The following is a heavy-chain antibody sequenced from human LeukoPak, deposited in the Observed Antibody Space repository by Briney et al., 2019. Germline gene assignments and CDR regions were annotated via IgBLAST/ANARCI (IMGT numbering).Heavy chain of an antibody. J-gene: IGHJ4*02. V-gene: IGHV1-2*02. CDR2: INPNSGGT. D-gene: IGHD2-2*01. CDR3: ARDRGGYCSSTSCYDY. Sequence: EASVKVSCTASGYTFTGYYMHWVRQAPGQGLEWMGWINPNSGGTNYAQKFQGRVTMTRDTSISTAYMELSRLRSDDTAVYYCARDRGGYCSSTSCYDYWGQGTLVTVSS. CDR1: GYTFTGYY.